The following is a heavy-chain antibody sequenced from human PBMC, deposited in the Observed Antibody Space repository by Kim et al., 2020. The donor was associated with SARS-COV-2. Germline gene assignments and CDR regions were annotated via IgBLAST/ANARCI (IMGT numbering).Heavy chain of an antibody. J-gene: IGHJ6*02. D-gene: IGHD3-10*01. CDR2: MNPNSGNT. CDR3: ARGREGYGSGSYYYGMDV. Sequence: ASVKVSCKASGYTFTSYDINWVRQATGQGLEWMGWMNPNSGNTGYAQKFQGRVTMTRNTSISTAYMELSSLRSEDTAVYYCARGREGYGSGSYYYGMDVWGQGTTVTVSS. V-gene: IGHV1-8*01. CDR1: GYTFTSYD.